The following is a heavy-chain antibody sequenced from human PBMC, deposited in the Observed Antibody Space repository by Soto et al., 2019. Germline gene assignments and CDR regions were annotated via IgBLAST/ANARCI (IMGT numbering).Heavy chain of an antibody. CDR2: INHSGST. J-gene: IGHJ6*02. V-gene: IGHV4-34*01. CDR3: ATNPKITGTTSYNYYYYGMDV. Sequence: RSLTCAVYGGSFSGYYWSWIRQPPGKGLEWIGEINHSGSTDYNPSLKSRVTISVDTSKNQFSLKLSSVTAADTAVYYCATNPKITGTTSYNYYYYGMDVWGQGTTVTVSS. CDR1: GGSFSGYY. D-gene: IGHD1-20*01.